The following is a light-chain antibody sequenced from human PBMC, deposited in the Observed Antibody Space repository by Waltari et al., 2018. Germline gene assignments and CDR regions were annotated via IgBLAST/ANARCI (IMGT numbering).Light chain of an antibody. Sequence: SYELTQPPSVSVSPGQTARITCSGDALPKKYAYWYQQKSGQAPVLAIYEDNKRPSGIPERISGSSSGTMATLTVSGAQVEDEADYCCYSTDSSGNHRVFGGGTRLTVL. V-gene: IGLV3-10*01. CDR1: ALPKKY. CDR2: EDN. J-gene: IGLJ2*01. CDR3: YSTDSSGNHRV.